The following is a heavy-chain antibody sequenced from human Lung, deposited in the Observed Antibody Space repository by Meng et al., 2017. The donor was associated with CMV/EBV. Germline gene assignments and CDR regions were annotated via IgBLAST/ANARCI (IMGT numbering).Heavy chain of an antibody. CDR2: IYHSGST. J-gene: IGHJ4*02. CDR3: ARRRGGSGRDC. Sequence: QLSLPRAAPCTVKPSETLSLTCTVSGGSISSNGYYWDWVRQPPGKGLEWIGAIYHSGSTSYNPSLQSRVTMFVDTSKNQFSLMLTSVTATDTAVYYCARRRGGSGRDCWGQGTLVTVSS. CDR1: GGSISSNGYY. V-gene: IGHV4-39*01. D-gene: IGHD3-10*01.